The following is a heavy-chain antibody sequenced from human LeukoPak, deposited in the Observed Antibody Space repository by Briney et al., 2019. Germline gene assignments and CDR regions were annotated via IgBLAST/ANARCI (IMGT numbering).Heavy chain of an antibody. CDR3: ARNYSSSSLAYYYYMDV. Sequence: GGSLRLSCAASGFTFSSYSMNWVRQAPGKGLEWVSSISSSSSYIYYADSVKGRFTISRDNAKNSLYLQMNSLRAEDTAVYYCARNYSSSSLAYYYYMDVWGKGPRSPSP. CDR1: GFTFSSYS. D-gene: IGHD6-6*01. V-gene: IGHV3-21*01. J-gene: IGHJ6*03. CDR2: ISSSSSYI.